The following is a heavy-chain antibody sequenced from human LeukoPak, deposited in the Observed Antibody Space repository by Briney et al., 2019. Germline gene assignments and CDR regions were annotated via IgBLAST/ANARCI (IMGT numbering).Heavy chain of an antibody. Sequence: ASVKVSCTASGYTFTGYYMHWVRQAPGQGLEWMGRINPNSGGTNYAQKFQGRVTMNRDTSIRTDYMELSRLRSDDTAVYYCARGSWGNDYWGQGTLVTVSS. J-gene: IGHJ4*02. V-gene: IGHV1-2*06. D-gene: IGHD7-27*01. CDR1: GYTFTGYY. CDR3: ARGSWGNDY. CDR2: INPNSGGT.